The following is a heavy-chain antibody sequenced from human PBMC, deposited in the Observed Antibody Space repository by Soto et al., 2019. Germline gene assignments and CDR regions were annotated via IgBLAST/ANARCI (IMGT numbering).Heavy chain of an antibody. CDR3: ARIENLWYLEY. CDR2: ISAGNGNT. Sequence: ASVKVSCKASGYTFTNYGIHWVRQAPGQRLERMGGISAGNGNTKYSEKFQGSATISRDTSANKAYMELSSLRSEDTAVYYCARIENLWYLEYWGQGTLVTVSS. V-gene: IGHV1-3*01. D-gene: IGHD2-15*01. CDR1: GYTFTNYG. J-gene: IGHJ4*02.